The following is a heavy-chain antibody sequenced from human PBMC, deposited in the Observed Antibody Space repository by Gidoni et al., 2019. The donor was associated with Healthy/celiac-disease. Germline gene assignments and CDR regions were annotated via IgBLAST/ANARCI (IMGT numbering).Heavy chain of an antibody. D-gene: IGHD3-9*01. CDR1: GCTFSSYG. CDR3: AKDLTTGGIDY. J-gene: IGHJ4*02. V-gene: IGHV3-30*18. Sequence: QVQLVASGGGVVQPARSLRLSRAASGCTFSSYGLHWVRQAPGKGLAWVAVISYDGSNKYYADSVKGRFTISRDNSKNTLYLQMNSLRAEDTAVYYCAKDLTTGGIDYWGQGTLVTVSS. CDR2: ISYDGSNK.